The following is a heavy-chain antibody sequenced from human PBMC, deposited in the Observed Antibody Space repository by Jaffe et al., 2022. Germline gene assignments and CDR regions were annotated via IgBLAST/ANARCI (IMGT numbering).Heavy chain of an antibody. CDR1: GDSVSSNSAA. J-gene: IGHJ5*02. Sequence: QVQLQQSGPGLVKPSQTLSLTCAISGDSVSSNSAAWNWIRQSPSRGLEWLGRTYYRSKWYNDYAVSVKSRITINPDTSKNQFSLQLNSVTPEDTAVYYCARAAIVVVPAAIVGYNWFDPWGQGTLVTVSS. CDR3: ARAAIVVVPAAIVGYNWFDP. V-gene: IGHV6-1*01. D-gene: IGHD2-2*01. CDR2: TYYRSKWYN.